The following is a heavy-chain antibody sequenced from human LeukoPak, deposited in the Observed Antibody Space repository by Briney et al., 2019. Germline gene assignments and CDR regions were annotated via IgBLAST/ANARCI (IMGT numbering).Heavy chain of an antibody. J-gene: IGHJ6*03. D-gene: IGHD3-3*01. Sequence: ASVKVSCKASGYTFTSYYMHWVRQAPGQGLEWMGIINPSGGSTSYAQKFQGRVTMTRDTSTSTVYMELSSLRSEDTAVYYCARDKPGEGYDSWSGYYTHYYMDVWGKGTTVTVSS. CDR3: ARDKPGEGYDSWSGYYTHYYMDV. V-gene: IGHV1-46*03. CDR2: INPSGGST. CDR1: GYTFTSYY.